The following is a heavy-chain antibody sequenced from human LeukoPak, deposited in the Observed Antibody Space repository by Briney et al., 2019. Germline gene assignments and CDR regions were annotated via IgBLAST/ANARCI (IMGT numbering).Heavy chain of an antibody. J-gene: IGHJ3*02. Sequence: GGSPRLSCAASGFTFSSYSMNWVRQAPGKGLEWVSYISSSSSTIYYADSVKGRFTISRDNAKNSLYLQMNSLRAEDTAVYYCARVDGSGSYRAFDIWGQGTMVTVSS. V-gene: IGHV3-48*01. CDR2: ISSSSSTI. D-gene: IGHD3-10*01. CDR3: ARVDGSGSYRAFDI. CDR1: GFTFSSYS.